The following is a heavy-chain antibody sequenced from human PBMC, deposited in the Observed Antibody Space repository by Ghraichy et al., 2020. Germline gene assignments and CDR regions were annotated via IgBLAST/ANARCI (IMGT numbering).Heavy chain of an antibody. J-gene: IGHJ4*02. V-gene: IGHV4-4*02. CDR2: IFHSGST. D-gene: IGHD2-2*01. CDR3: AREIDQLRYFDS. Sequence: SETLSLTCAVSGDSIISNNWWSWVRQPPGKGLEWIGEIFHSGSTNYNPSLKSRITISLDKSKNQFSLQMTSVTAADTAVYYCAREIDQLRYFDSWGQGTLVTVSS. CDR1: GDSIISNNW.